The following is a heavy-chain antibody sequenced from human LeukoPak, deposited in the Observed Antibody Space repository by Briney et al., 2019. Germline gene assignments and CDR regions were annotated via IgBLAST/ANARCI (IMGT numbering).Heavy chain of an antibody. CDR1: GFTFSSYS. CDR2: ISSSSYV. D-gene: IGHD2-15*01. V-gene: IGHV3-21*01. Sequence: PGGSLRLSCAASGFTFSSYSTNWVRQAPGKGLEWVSSISSSSYVYYADSVKGRFTISRDNTKNSLYLQMNSLRAEDTAVYYCAKDGAPYCSGATCYSAADYWGQGTLVTVSS. J-gene: IGHJ4*02. CDR3: AKDGAPYCSGATCYSAADY.